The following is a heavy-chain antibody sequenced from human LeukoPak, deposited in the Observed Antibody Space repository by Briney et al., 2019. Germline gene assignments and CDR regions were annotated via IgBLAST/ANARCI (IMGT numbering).Heavy chain of an antibody. J-gene: IGHJ6*03. Sequence: SETLSLTCAVYGGSFSGYYWSWIRQPPGKGLEWIGEINHSGSTNYNPSLKSRVTISVDTSKNQFSLKLSSVTAADTAVYYCARKFRGKKIAALYYYYYMDVWGKGTTVTVSS. CDR2: INHSGST. V-gene: IGHV4-34*01. CDR1: GGSFSGYY. CDR3: ARKFRGKKIAALYYYYYMDV. D-gene: IGHD6-13*01.